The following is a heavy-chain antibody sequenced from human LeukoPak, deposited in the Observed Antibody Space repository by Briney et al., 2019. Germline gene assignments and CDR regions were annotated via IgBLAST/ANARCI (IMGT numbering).Heavy chain of an antibody. V-gene: IGHV3-23*01. Sequence: GGSLRLSCAASGFTFSSYAMSWVRQAPGKGLEWVSAISGSGGSTYYADSVKGRFTIFRDNSKNTLYLQMNSLRAEDTAVYYCAKDVESDIVVVVAAAFDIWGQGTMVTVSS. CDR1: GFTFSSYA. CDR2: ISGSGGST. D-gene: IGHD2-15*01. J-gene: IGHJ3*02. CDR3: AKDVESDIVVVVAAAFDI.